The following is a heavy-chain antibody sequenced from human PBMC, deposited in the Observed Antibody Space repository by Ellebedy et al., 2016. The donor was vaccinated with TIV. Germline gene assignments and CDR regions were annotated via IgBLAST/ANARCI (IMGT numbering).Heavy chain of an antibody. V-gene: IGHV4-59*01. CDR3: ARGYSGYFDY. CDR2: IYYSGST. D-gene: IGHD5-12*01. CDR1: GGSISSYY. J-gene: IGHJ4*02. Sequence: SETLSLTCTVSGGSISSYYWSWIRQPPGKGLEWIGYIYYSGSTNYNPSLKSRVTISVDTSKNQFSLKLSSVTAADTAVYYCARGYSGYFDYWGQGTLVTVSS.